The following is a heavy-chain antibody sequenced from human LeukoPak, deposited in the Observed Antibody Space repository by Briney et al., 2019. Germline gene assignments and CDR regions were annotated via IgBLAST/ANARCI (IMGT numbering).Heavy chain of an antibody. D-gene: IGHD3-16*01. J-gene: IGHJ4*02. CDR2: IRYDGSNT. Sequence: GGSLRVSCAASGFTFKTYGMHWVRQAPGNGLEWVAFIRYDGSNTYYADSVKGRFTISRDNSKHTLYLQMNSLSAEDTAMYYCAKGAYYDYVWGGLDRYYFDYWGQGTLVTVSS. V-gene: IGHV3-30*02. CDR3: AKGAYYDYVWGGLDRYYFDY. CDR1: GFTFKTYG.